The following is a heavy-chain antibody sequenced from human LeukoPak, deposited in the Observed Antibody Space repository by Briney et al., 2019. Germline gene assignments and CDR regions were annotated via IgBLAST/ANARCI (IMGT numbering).Heavy chain of an antibody. Sequence: GASVKVSCKASGYPFTDYYMHWVRQAPGQGLEWMGWINPNSGGTNYAQKFQGRVTMTRDMSISTAYMEVSRLTSDDTAVYYCARATIADSSTYYIDYWGLGTLVTVSS. D-gene: IGHD3-22*01. J-gene: IGHJ4*02. V-gene: IGHV1-2*02. CDR2: INPNSGGT. CDR1: GYPFTDYY. CDR3: ARATIADSSTYYIDY.